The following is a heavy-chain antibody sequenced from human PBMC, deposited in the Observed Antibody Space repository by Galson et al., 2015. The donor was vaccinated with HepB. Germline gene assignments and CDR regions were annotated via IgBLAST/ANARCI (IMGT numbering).Heavy chain of an antibody. D-gene: IGHD4-17*01. CDR1: GYTFTGDY. Sequence: SVKVSCKASGYTFTGDYMHWGRQAPGQGLEWMGRINPNSGGTNYAQKFQGRVTMTRDTSISTAYMELSRLRSDDTAVYYCARVAVTKLDYWGRGTLITVSS. J-gene: IGHJ2*01. V-gene: IGHV1-2*06. CDR3: ARVAVTKLDY. CDR2: INPNSGGT.